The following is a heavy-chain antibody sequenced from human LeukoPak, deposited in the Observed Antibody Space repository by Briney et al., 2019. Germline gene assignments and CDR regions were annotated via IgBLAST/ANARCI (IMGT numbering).Heavy chain of an antibody. Sequence: SETLSLTCTVSGGSISSYYWSWIGQPAGKGLEWIGRIYTSGSTNYNPSLKSRVTMSVDTSKNQFSLKLSSVTAADTAVYYCARDSSTALKYYYYYMDVWGKGTTVTISS. CDR1: GGSISSYY. V-gene: IGHV4-4*07. CDR3: ARDSSTALKYYYYYMDV. J-gene: IGHJ6*03. CDR2: IYTSGST. D-gene: IGHD6-19*01.